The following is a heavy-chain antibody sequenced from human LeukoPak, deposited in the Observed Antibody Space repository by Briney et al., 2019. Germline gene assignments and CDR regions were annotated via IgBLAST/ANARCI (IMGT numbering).Heavy chain of an antibody. CDR2: ISYDGSNK. Sequence: GRSLRLSCAASGFTFSSYGMHWVRQAPGKGLEWVAVISYDGSNKYYADSVKGRFTISRDNSKNTLYLQMNSLRVEDTAVYYCAKALIGVLRGFDYWGQGTLVTVSS. CDR3: AKALIGVLRGFDY. J-gene: IGHJ4*02. V-gene: IGHV3-30*18. CDR1: GFTFSSYG. D-gene: IGHD7-27*01.